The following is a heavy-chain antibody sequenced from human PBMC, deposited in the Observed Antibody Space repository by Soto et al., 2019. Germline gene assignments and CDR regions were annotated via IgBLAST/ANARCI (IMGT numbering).Heavy chain of an antibody. V-gene: IGHV3-15*07. J-gene: IGHJ4*02. D-gene: IGHD2-8*02. CDR3: TTGGVLVDGDDY. CDR1: GFSFNKAS. Sequence: EVQLVESGGGLVKPGGSLRLSCAASGFSFNKASMNWVRQAPGKGLEWVGRIKGNTDGGTTAYAAPVKGRFTISRDDSKNTVFLQISSPQPVATAVDYCTTGGVLVDGDDYWGQGTLVIVS. CDR2: IKGNTDGGTT.